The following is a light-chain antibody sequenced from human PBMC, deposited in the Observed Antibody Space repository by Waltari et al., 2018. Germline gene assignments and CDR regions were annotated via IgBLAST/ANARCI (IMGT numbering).Light chain of an antibody. J-gene: IGLJ2*01. CDR2: DDD. CDR3: AAWDDSLNCVV. Sequence: QSVLTQPPSVSEAPRQRVTISCSGSSSNIGKNVVNWYQQLPGRAPKLLIYDDDLLPSGVSDRFSGSKSGTSASLAISGLQSEDEADYYCAAWDDSLNCVVFGGGTKLTVL. V-gene: IGLV1-36*01. CDR1: SSNIGKNV.